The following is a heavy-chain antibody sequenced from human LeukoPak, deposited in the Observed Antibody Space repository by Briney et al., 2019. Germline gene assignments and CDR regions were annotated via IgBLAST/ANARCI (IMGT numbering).Heavy chain of an antibody. CDR1: GYTFTSYY. V-gene: IGHV1-2*02. J-gene: IGHJ4*02. Sequence: ASVKVSCKASGYTFTSYYMHWVRQAPGQGLEWMGWINPNSGGTNYAQKFQGRVTMTRDTSISTAYMELRRLSSVTAADTAVYYCARVRTVEMATRVFDYWGQGTLVTVSS. D-gene: IGHD5-24*01. CDR2: INPNSGGT. CDR3: ARVRTVEMATRVFDY.